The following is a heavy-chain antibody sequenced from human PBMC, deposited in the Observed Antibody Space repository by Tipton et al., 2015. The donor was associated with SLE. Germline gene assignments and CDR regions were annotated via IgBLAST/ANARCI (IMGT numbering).Heavy chain of an antibody. D-gene: IGHD2-21*02. CDR2: IYYSGST. CDR1: GGSFSNDDYY. CDR3: ARGMVTWRGAILGVDV. V-gene: IGHV4-30-4*08. Sequence: TLSLTCSVSGGSFSNDDYYWSWIRQHPGEGLEWIGLIYYSGSTYYNPSLRSRVTISVDPAKNQFSLKLTSVTAADTAVYYCARGMVTWRGAILGVDVWGQGTTVNVSS. J-gene: IGHJ6*02.